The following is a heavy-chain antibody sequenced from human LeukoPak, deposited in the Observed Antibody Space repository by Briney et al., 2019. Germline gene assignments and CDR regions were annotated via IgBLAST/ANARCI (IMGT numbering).Heavy chain of an antibody. CDR3: ARHGHNPWGYSRFLEWFGAFDI. Sequence: SETLSLTCTVSGGSISSYYWSWIRQPPGKGLEWIGYIYYSGNTNYNPSLKSRVTISVDTSKNQFSLKLSSVTAADTAVYYCARHGHNPWGYSRFLEWFGAFDIWGQGTMVTVSS. D-gene: IGHD3-3*01. CDR2: IYYSGNT. CDR1: GGSISSYY. J-gene: IGHJ3*02. V-gene: IGHV4-59*08.